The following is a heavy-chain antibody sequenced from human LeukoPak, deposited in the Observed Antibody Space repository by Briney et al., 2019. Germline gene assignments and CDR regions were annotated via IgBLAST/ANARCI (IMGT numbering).Heavy chain of an antibody. J-gene: IGHJ4*02. CDR1: GFTFSSYS. V-gene: IGHV3-21*01. D-gene: IGHD1-26*01. Sequence: GGSLRLSCAASGFTFSSYSMNWVRQAPGKGLEWVSSISSSSSYIYYADSVKGRFTISRDNAKNSLYLQMNSLRAEDTAVYYCARDPLGADPPWAFDYWGQGTLVTVSS. CDR3: ARDPLGADPPWAFDY. CDR2: ISSSSSYI.